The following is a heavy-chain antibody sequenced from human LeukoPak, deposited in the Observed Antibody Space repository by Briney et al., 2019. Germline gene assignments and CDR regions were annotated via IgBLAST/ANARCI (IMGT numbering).Heavy chain of an antibody. CDR3: ARSEEFGGYFDY. V-gene: IGHV4-59*01. CDR2: IYYSGST. CDR1: GGSISRYY. J-gene: IGHJ4*02. Sequence: SETLSLTCTVSGGSISRYYWSWIRQPPGKGLEWIGYIYYSGSTNYNPSLKSRVTISVDTSKNQFSLKLSSVTAADTAVYYCARSEEFGGYFDYWGQGTLVTVSS. D-gene: IGHD3-16*01.